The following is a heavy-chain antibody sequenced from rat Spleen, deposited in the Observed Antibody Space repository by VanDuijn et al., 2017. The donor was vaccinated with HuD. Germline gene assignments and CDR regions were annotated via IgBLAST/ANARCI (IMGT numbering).Heavy chain of an antibody. V-gene: IGHV2-32*01. Sequence: QVQLKESGPGLVQPSQTLSLTCTVSGFTLTRYHVHWVRQPPGKGLEWMGVVWSDGDTSYNSSLTSRLSISRDTSKSQVFLSMSSLQIEDTATYFCARADVAGLSTDGIWGQGIMVTVSS. CDR1: GFTLTRYH. CDR3: ARADVAGLSTDGI. J-gene: IGHJ2*01. CDR2: VWSDGDT. D-gene: IGHD1-2*01.